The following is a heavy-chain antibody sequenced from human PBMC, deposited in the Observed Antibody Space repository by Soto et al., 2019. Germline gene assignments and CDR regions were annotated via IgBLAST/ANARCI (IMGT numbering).Heavy chain of an antibody. CDR3: AREVDGIVVVPAAPAVDPNWFDP. CDR1: GYTFTSYA. J-gene: IGHJ5*02. D-gene: IGHD2-2*01. CDR2: INAGNGNT. Sequence: ASVKVSCKASGYTFTSYAMHWVRQAPGQRLEWMGWINAGNGNTKYSQKFQGRVTITRDTSASTAYMELSSLRSEDTAVYYCAREVDGIVVVPAAPAVDPNWFDPWGQGTLVTVSS. V-gene: IGHV1-3*01.